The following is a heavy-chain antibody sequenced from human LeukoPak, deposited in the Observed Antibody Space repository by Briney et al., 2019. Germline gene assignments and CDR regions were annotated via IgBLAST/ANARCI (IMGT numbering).Heavy chain of an antibody. CDR1: GFTVSSNH. CDR3: ARRAPVCGGASGIFCDY. V-gene: IGHV3-53*01. CDR2: IYSGGNT. Sequence: GGSLRLSCAASGFTVSSNHMSWVRQAPGKGLEWVSIIYSGGNTYYADSVKGRFTISRDNSKNPLYLQVNSLRPEDRAECYCARRAPVCGGASGIFCDYWGQGTLVTVTS. J-gene: IGHJ4*02. D-gene: IGHD3-10*01.